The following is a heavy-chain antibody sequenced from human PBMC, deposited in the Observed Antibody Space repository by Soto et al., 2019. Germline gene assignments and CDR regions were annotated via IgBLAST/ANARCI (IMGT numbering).Heavy chain of an antibody. D-gene: IGHD3-10*01. Sequence: QVQLVESGGGVVQPGRSLRLSCAASGFTFSSYGMHWVRQAPGKGLEWVAVISYDGSNKYYADSVKGRFTISRDNSKNTLYLQMNSLRAEDTAVYYCAKGKFTGYYMDVWGQGTTVTVSS. J-gene: IGHJ6*02. CDR1: GFTFSSYG. CDR2: ISYDGSNK. CDR3: AKGKFTGYYMDV. V-gene: IGHV3-30*18.